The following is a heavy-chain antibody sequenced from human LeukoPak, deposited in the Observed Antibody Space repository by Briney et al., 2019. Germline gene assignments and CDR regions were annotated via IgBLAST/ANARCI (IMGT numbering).Heavy chain of an antibody. J-gene: IGHJ5*02. V-gene: IGHV4-59*01. CDR2: IYYSGST. D-gene: IGHD2-15*01. CDR3: ARAPGDIVNWFDP. Sequence: PSQTLSLTCTVSGGSISSYYWSWIRQPPGKGLEWIGYIYYSGSTNYNPSLKSRVTISVDTSKNQFSLKLSSVTAADTAVYYCARAPGDIVNWFDPWGQGTLVTVSS. CDR1: GGSISSYY.